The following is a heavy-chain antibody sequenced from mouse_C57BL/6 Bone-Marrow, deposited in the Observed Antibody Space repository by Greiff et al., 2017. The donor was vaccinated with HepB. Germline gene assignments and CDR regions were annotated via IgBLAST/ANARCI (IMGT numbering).Heavy chain of an antibody. J-gene: IGHJ2*01. CDR1: GFSFNTYA. D-gene: IGHD2-4*01. Sequence: EVQRVESGGGLVQPKGSLKLSCAASGFSFNTYAMNWVRQAPGKGLEWVARIRSKSNNYATYYADSVKDRFTISRDDSESMLYLQMNNLKTEDTAMYYCVRQYDYDEYYFDYWGQGTTLTVSS. CDR3: VRQYDYDEYYFDY. V-gene: IGHV10-1*01. CDR2: IRSKSNNYAT.